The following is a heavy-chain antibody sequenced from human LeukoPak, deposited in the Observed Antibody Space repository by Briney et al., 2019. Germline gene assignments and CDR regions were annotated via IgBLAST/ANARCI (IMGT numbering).Heavy chain of an antibody. J-gene: IGHJ3*02. Sequence: GGSLRLSCAASGFIFSDYYMSWIRQAPAKGLEWVSYISSGGSTIYYADSVKGRFTISRDNAKNSLYLQMNSLRAEDTAVYYCARVSILIVPYYAFDIWGQGTMVTVSS. CDR2: ISSGGSTI. CDR1: GFIFSDYY. CDR3: ARVSILIVPYYAFDI. V-gene: IGHV3-11*04. D-gene: IGHD2/OR15-2a*01.